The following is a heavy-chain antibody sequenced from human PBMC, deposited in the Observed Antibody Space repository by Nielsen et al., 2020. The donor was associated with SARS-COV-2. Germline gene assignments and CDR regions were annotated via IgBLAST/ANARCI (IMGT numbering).Heavy chain of an antibody. CDR1: GFPFSSYE. Sequence: GESLKISCAASGFPFSSYEMNWVRQAPGKGLVWVSRIDNDGSSTSYADSVKGRFTISRDNAKNTLYLQMNSLRAEDTAVYYCAKGSSWYRPYAEYFQHWGQGTLVTVSS. J-gene: IGHJ1*01. CDR2: IDNDGSST. D-gene: IGHD6-13*01. CDR3: AKGSSWYRPYAEYFQH. V-gene: IGHV3-74*01.